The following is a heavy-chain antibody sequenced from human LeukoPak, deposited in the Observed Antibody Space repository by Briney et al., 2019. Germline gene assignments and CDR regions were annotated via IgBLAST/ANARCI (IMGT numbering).Heavy chain of an antibody. CDR2: MYYSGST. CDR1: GGSISTYY. V-gene: IGHV4-59*01. J-gene: IGHJ5*02. Sequence: SETLSLTCTVSGGSISTYYWSWIRQPPGKGLECIGYMYYSGSTNYSPSLKSRVTISVGTSKNQFSLKLSSVTAADTAVYYCARVDGDSSGYKDFDPWGQGTLVTVSS. CDR3: ARVDGDSSGYKDFDP. D-gene: IGHD6-19*01.